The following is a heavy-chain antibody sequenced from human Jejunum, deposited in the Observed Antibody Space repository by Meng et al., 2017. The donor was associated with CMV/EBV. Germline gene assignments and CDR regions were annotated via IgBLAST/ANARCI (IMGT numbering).Heavy chain of an antibody. Sequence: LNGYWMNWVRQAPGEGLVWVSGINTDERTTAYADSVKGRFTISRDNAKNSLSLQMNSLRAEDTAVYYCARAARGGATSAQYFQYWGQGTLVTVSS. CDR2: INTDERTT. D-gene: IGHD1-26*01. CDR3: ARAARGGATSAQYFQY. V-gene: IGHV3-74*01. J-gene: IGHJ1*01. CDR1: LNGYW.